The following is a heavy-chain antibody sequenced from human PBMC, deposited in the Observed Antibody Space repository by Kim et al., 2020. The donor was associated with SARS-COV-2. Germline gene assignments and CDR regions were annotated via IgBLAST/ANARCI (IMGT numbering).Heavy chain of an antibody. Sequence: KYSQKFQGRVTITRDTSASTAYMELSSLRSEDTAVYYCARAGSSSWYVGYWGQGTLVTVSS. J-gene: IGHJ4*02. V-gene: IGHV1-3*01. D-gene: IGHD6-13*01. CDR3: ARAGSSSWYVGY.